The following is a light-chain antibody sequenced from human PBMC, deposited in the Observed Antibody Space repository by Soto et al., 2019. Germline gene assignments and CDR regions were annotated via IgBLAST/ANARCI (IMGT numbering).Light chain of an antibody. CDR1: SSDVGDYNY. J-gene: IGLJ3*02. Sequence: QSALTQPRSVSGSPGQSVTISCTGTSSDVGDYNYVSWYQQYPGKAPKLVIYDVSKRPSGVPDRFSGSKSGNTASLTISGLQAEDEADYYCCSFAGSYTFWVFGGVTQLTVL. CDR3: CSFAGSYTFWV. CDR2: DVS. V-gene: IGLV2-11*01.